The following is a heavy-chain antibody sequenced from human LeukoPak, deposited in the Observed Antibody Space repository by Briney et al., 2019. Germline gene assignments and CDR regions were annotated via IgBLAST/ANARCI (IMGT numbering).Heavy chain of an antibody. CDR1: GGSINSYY. D-gene: IGHD4-17*01. CDR3: ARGHDYGDPPPLDY. V-gene: IGHV4-59*01. J-gene: IGHJ4*02. Sequence: PSETLSLTCTVSGGSINSYYWSWIRQPPGKGLEWIGYIYYSGSTKYNPSLESRVTISVDTSKNQFSLKLSSVTAADTAVYYCARGHDYGDPPPLDYWGQGTLVTVSS. CDR2: IYYSGST.